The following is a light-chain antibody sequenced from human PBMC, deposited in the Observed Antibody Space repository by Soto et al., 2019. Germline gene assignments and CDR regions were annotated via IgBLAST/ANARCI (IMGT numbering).Light chain of an antibody. V-gene: IGKV3-15*01. CDR3: QQYNNWLPWT. CDR2: GGS. Sequence: EIVLTQSPGTLSLSPVDRATLSCRASQSVSSSYLAWYQQRPGQAPRLLIYGGSTRATGIPARFSGSGSGTEFTLTISSLQPEDFAVYYCQQYNNWLPWTFGQGTKVDIK. J-gene: IGKJ1*01. CDR1: QSVSSSY.